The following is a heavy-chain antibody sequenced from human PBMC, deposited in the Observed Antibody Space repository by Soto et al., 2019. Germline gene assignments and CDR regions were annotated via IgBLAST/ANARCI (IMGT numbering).Heavy chain of an antibody. V-gene: IGHV2-5*02. Sequence: QITLKESGPTLVKPTQTLTLTCTFSGFSLSTSGVGVGWIRQPPGKALEWLALIYLDDDKRYSASLKSRLTITQDTSQNQVVLPMANTDPVDTAPDYCVHRPNGSYFDLWGRGTLVTVSS. CDR2: IYLDDDK. CDR3: VHRPNGSYFDL. CDR1: GFSLSTSGVG. J-gene: IGHJ2*01. D-gene: IGHD1-1*01.